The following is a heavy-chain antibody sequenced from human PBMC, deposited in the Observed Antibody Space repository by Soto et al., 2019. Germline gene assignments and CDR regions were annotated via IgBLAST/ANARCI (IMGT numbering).Heavy chain of an antibody. CDR3: ARVSSGWYGVDY. D-gene: IGHD6-19*01. CDR1: GFTFSSYS. Sequence: GGSLRLSCAASGFTFSSYSMNWVRQAPGKGLEWVSSISSSSSYIYYADSVKGRFTISRDNAKNSLYLQMNSLRAEDTAVYYCARVSSGWYGVDYWGQGTLVTVSS. V-gene: IGHV3-21*01. J-gene: IGHJ4*02. CDR2: ISSSSSYI.